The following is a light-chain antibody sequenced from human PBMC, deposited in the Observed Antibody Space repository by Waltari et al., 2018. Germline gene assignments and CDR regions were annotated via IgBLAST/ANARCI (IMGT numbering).Light chain of an antibody. V-gene: IGLV2-18*02. CDR3: SSYTSTNTWV. Sequence: QSALTQPPSVSGSPGQSVTISCTGTSSDVGGFNRVSWYQQPPGTAPKIMIYEVTNRPSGVPVRFSGSKSGNTASRIISGLQAEDEADYYCSSYTSTNTWVFGGGTKLTVL. CDR2: EVT. J-gene: IGLJ3*02. CDR1: SSDVGGFNR.